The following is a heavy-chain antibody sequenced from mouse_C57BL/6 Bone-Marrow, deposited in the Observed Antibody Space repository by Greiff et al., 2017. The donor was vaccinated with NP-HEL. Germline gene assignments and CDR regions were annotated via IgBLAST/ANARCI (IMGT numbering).Heavy chain of an antibody. CDR2: IWTGGGT. J-gene: IGHJ3*01. V-gene: IGHV2-9-1*01. CDR1: GFSLTSYA. D-gene: IGHD5-2*01. CDR3: ARKWRNTFAY. Sequence: VKLMESGPGLVAPSQSLSITCTVSGFSLTSYALSWVRQPPGKGLEWLGVIWTGGGTNDKSALKPRLSISKDNSKCQVFLKMNSLQTDDTARYYCARKWRNTFAYWGQGTLVTVSA.